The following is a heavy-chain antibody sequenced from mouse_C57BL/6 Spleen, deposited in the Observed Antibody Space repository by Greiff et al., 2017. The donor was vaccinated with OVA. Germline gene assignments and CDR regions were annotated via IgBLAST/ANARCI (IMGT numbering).Heavy chain of an antibody. CDR1: GFTFSDYY. CDR2: INYDGSST. D-gene: IGHD1-1*01. V-gene: IGHV5-16*01. J-gene: IGHJ1*03. CDR3: ARVYYGSSYGYFDV. Sequence: EVQLQESEGGLVQPGSSMKLSCTASGFTFSDYYMAWVRQVPEKGLEWVANINYDGSSTYYLASLKSRFIISRDNAKNILYLQMSSLKSEDTATYYCARVYYGSSYGYFDVWGTGTTVTVSS.